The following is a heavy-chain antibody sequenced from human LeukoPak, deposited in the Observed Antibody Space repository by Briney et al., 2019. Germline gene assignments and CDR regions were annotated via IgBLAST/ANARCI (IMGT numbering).Heavy chain of an antibody. Sequence: ASVKLSCKASGYTFTSYYMHWLRQAPGQGLEWMGIVHPSGGSTSYAQKFQDRVTMTRDTATSTVYMELSSLRSEDTALYYCARITMTTSGWYFDLWGRGSLVTVSS. CDR2: VHPSGGST. CDR3: ARITMTTSGWYFDL. J-gene: IGHJ2*01. D-gene: IGHD3-22*01. CDR1: GYTFTSYY. V-gene: IGHV1-46*01.